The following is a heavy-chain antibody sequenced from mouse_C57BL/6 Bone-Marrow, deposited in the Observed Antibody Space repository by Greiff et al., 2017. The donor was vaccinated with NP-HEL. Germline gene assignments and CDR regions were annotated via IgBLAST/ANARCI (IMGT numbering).Heavy chain of an antibody. CDR1: GYTFTDYN. CDR2: INPNNGGT. J-gene: IGHJ4*01. CDR3: ARDSYYAMDY. V-gene: IGHV1-22*01. Sequence: EVKLMESGPELVKPGASVKMSCKASGYTFTDYNMHWVKQSHGKSLEWIGYINPNNGGTSYNQKFKGKATLTVNKSSSTAYMELRSLTSEDSAVYYCARDSYYAMDYWGQGTSVTVSS.